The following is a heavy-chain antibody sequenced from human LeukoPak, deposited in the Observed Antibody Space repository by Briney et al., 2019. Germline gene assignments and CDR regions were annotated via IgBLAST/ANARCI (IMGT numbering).Heavy chain of an antibody. Sequence: PGGSLRLSCAASGFTFSSYAMSWVRQAPGKGLEWVSISSNSGSSTYYADSVKGRFTVSRDNSKNTLYLQMNSLRAEDTAVYYCAREITGECYFDYWGQGTLVTVSS. CDR3: AREITGECYFDY. D-gene: IGHD7-27*01. J-gene: IGHJ4*02. CDR1: GFTFSSYA. V-gene: IGHV3-23*01. CDR2: SSNSGSST.